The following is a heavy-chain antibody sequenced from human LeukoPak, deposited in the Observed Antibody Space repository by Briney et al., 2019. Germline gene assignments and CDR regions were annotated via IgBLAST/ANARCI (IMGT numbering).Heavy chain of an antibody. CDR2: IYTSGST. J-gene: IGHJ2*01. D-gene: IGHD2-8*02. Sequence: PSETLSLTCSVSGGSISSYYWSWIRQPAGKGLEWIGRIYTSGSTSYNPSLKSRVTISVDKPKNQFSLKLSSVTAADKAVYYCARVLSTSYFDLWGRGTLVTVSS. V-gene: IGHV4-4*07. CDR3: ARVLSTSYFDL. CDR1: GGSISSYY.